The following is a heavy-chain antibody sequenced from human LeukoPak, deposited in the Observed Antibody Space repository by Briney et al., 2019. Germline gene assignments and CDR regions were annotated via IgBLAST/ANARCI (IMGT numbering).Heavy chain of an antibody. J-gene: IGHJ4*02. Sequence: GSSVKVSCKASGGTFSSYAISWVRQAPGQGLEWMGGIIPIFGTANYAQKFQGRVTITTDESTSTAYMELSSLRSEDTAVYYCERDNGDGSTWRDPYYFDYWGQGTLVTVSS. CDR3: ERDNGDGSTWRDPYYFDY. D-gene: IGHD5-24*01. CDR1: GGTFSSYA. V-gene: IGHV1-69*05. CDR2: IIPIFGTA.